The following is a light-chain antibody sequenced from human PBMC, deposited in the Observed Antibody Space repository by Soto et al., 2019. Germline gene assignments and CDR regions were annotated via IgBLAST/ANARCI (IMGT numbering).Light chain of an antibody. CDR1: QSVSSY. Sequence: EIVLTQSPATLSLSPGERAALSCRASQSVSSYLAWYQQKPGQAPRLLIYDASKRATGIPARFSGSGSGTDFTLTISTLEPEDVAVYFCQQRSTWPSTFGGGTKVEI. J-gene: IGKJ4*01. CDR2: DAS. V-gene: IGKV3-11*01. CDR3: QQRSTWPST.